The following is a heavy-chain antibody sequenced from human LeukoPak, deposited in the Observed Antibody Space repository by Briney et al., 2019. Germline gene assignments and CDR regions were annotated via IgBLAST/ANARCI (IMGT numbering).Heavy chain of an antibody. CDR3: ARAPDDYDFWSGYYTTWRYFDY. D-gene: IGHD3-3*01. V-gene: IGHV3-21*01. CDR1: GFTFSSYS. Sequence: AGGSLRLSCAASGFTFSSYSMNWVRQAPGKGLEWVSSISSSSSYIYYADSVKGRFTISRDNAKNSLCLQMNSLRAEDTAVYYCARAPDDYDFWSGYYTTWRYFDYWGQGTLVTVSS. J-gene: IGHJ4*02. CDR2: ISSSSSYI.